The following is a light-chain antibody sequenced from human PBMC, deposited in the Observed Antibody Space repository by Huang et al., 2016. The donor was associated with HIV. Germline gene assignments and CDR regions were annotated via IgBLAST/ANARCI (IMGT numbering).Light chain of an antibody. V-gene: IGKV1-33*01. CDR3: QQYDNLPPLMCT. CDR2: DAS. J-gene: IGKJ2*02. CDR1: QDISNY. Sequence: DIQMTQSPSSLSASVGDRVTITCQASQDISNYLNWYQQKPGKAPKLLIYDASNLETGVPSRFSGSGSGTDFTFTISSLQPEDIATYYCQQYDNLPPLMCTFGQGTKLEIK.